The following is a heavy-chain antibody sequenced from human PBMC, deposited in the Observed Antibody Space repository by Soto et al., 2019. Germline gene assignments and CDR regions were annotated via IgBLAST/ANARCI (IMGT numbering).Heavy chain of an antibody. CDR1: GFTFNHYA. Sequence: EVQLLASGGGLVQPGGSLRLSCAASGFTFNHYAMTWVRQAPGKGLEWVSAISGGGDTTSYADSVKGRFTVSRDGSKNTLYLQMSSLRAEDTALYYCAKGRGGSGSLTPRVDFWGQGTLVTVSS. D-gene: IGHD3-10*01. J-gene: IGHJ4*02. V-gene: IGHV3-23*01. CDR2: ISGGGDTT. CDR3: AKGRGGSGSLTPRVDF.